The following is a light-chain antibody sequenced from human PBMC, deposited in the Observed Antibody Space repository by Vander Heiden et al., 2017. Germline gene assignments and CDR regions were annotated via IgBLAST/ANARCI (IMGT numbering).Light chain of an antibody. Sequence: QSVLTQPPSVSGAPGQTVTISCIGSSSNIGTGYDVHWYQQLPGTAPKVLIYGNSIRPSGVPDRFSGTKSGTSASLTITGLQAEDEADYYCQSYDSSLSSLWVFGGGTKVTVL. V-gene: IGLV1-40*01. CDR1: SSNIGTGYD. CDR2: GNS. CDR3: QSYDSSLSSLWV. J-gene: IGLJ3*02.